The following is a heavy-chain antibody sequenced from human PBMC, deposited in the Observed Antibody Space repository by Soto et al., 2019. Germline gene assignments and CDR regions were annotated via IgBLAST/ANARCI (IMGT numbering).Heavy chain of an antibody. CDR2: IYYSGST. CDR3: ARISSWYGLGMDV. CDR1: GYSISGSNG. J-gene: IGHJ6*02. D-gene: IGHD6-13*01. V-gene: IGHV4-28*01. Sequence: QVQLQESGPGLVKPSDTLSLTCAVSGYSISGSNGWGWLRQPPGKGLEGLGYIYYSGSTYYNPALKSRVTMSVDTSKNQFSLKLSSVTAVDTAVYYCARISSWYGLGMDVWGQGTTVTVSS.